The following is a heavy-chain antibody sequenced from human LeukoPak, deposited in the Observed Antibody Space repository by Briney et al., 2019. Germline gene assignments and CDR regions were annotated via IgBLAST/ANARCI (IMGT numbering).Heavy chain of an antibody. D-gene: IGHD5-18*01. CDR2: IYYSGST. V-gene: IGHV4-31*03. CDR3: ARVGYSYGLGYFDY. CDR1: GGSISSGGYY. J-gene: IGHJ4*02. Sequence: PSQTLSLTCTVSGGSISSGGYYWSWIRQHPGTGLEWIGYIYYSGSTYYNPSLKSRVTISVDTSKNQFSLKLSSVTAADTAVYYCARVGYSYGLGYFDYWGQGTLVTVSS.